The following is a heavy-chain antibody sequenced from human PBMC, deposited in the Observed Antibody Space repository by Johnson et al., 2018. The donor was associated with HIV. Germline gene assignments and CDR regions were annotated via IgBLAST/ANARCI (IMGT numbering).Heavy chain of an antibody. CDR2: ISYDGSNT. J-gene: IGHJ3*01. D-gene: IGHD4-17*01. CDR3: ARDSTPWGGDYVGYAFDL. V-gene: IGHV3-30*04. Sequence: QEQLVESGGGVVQPGRSLRLSCAASKFTFNSYTLHWVRQAPGKGLEWVAVISYDGSNTYYADSVKGRFTISRDNSKNTLYLQINSLRAEDTAVYYCARDSTPWGGDYVGYAFDLWGQGTMVTVSS. CDR1: KFTFNSYT.